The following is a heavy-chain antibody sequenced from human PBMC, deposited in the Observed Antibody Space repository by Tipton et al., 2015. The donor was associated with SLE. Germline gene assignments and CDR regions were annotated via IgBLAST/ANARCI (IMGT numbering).Heavy chain of an antibody. CDR1: GGSFETYY. J-gene: IGHJ3*01. V-gene: IGHV4-34*01. CDR2: IYHSGIT. Sequence: GLVKPSETLSLTCAVYGGSFETYYWGWLRRPPGRGLEWIGNIYHSGITYYNPSLKSRVTISLDTSKNQFSLKVDSVTAADTAVYFCARESRYSSNWLNAFDVWGQGTMVTVSS. CDR3: ARESRYSSNWLNAFDV. D-gene: IGHD6-13*01.